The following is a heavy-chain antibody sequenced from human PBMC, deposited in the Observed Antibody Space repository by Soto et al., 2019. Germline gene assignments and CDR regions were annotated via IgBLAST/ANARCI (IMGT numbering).Heavy chain of an antibody. V-gene: IGHV5-51*01. CDR1: GYSFTTYW. CDR2: VYPPDSDT. CDR3: VRGIFNNDY. J-gene: IGHJ4*01. Sequence: GESLKISCKVSGYSFTTYWIGWVRQMPGKGLEWLGIVYPPDSDTRYSPSFQGRVTISVDKSISTAYLQWSSLKASDTAMYYCVRGIFNNDYWGQGTLVTVSS.